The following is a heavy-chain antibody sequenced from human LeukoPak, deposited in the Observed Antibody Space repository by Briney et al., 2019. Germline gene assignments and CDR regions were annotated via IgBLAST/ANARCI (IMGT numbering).Heavy chain of an antibody. CDR3: ARRDSSTKTFDY. Sequence: PSETLSLTCTVSGGSISSYYWSWIRQPPGKGLEWIGYIYYSGSTNYNPSLKSRVTISVDTSKNQFSLKLSSVTAADTAVYYCARRDSSTKTFDYWGQGTLVTVSS. D-gene: IGHD3-22*01. CDR1: GGSISSYY. J-gene: IGHJ4*02. CDR2: IYYSGST. V-gene: IGHV4-59*01.